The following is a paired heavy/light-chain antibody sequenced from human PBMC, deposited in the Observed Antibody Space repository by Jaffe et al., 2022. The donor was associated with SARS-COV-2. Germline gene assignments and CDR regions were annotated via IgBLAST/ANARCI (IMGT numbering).Heavy chain of an antibody. Sequence: QLQLQESGPGLVKASETLSLTCTVSGDSISSSGYYWGWIRQPPGKGLEWIGSIYYSGSTHYNPSLKSRVTISADTSNNQFSLKLTSVTAADTAVYYCVRHDGGPTINWFDPWGQGTLVTVSS. CDR3: VRHDGGPTINWFDP. J-gene: IGHJ5*02. CDR1: GDSISSSGYY. V-gene: IGHV4-39*01. CDR2: IYYSGST. D-gene: IGHD1-1*01.
Light chain of an antibody. V-gene: IGLV1-47*01. Sequence: QSVVTQPPSASGTPGQRVTISCSGSSSNIGRNYVYWYQQLPGTAPQLLIYKNNQRPSGVPDRFSGSNSGTSASLAISGLRSEDEADYFCATWDASLGGWVFGGGTKLTVL. CDR2: KNN. J-gene: IGLJ3*02. CDR3: ATWDASLGGWV. CDR1: SSNIGRNY.